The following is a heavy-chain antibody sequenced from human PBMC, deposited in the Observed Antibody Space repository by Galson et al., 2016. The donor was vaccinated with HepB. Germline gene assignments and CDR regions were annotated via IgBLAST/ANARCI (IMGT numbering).Heavy chain of an antibody. V-gene: IGHV3-48*02. CDR2: ISSSSGVL. Sequence: SLRLSCAATGFTFTNHAMGWVRQAPGKGLEWVSYISSSSGVLYYADSVKGRFTISRDDAKNSLYLQMSSLRDEDTAVYYCARDLHSGAYTFDYWGQGTLVTVSS. CDR3: ARDLHSGAYTFDY. D-gene: IGHD1-26*01. CDR1: GFTFTNHA. J-gene: IGHJ4*02.